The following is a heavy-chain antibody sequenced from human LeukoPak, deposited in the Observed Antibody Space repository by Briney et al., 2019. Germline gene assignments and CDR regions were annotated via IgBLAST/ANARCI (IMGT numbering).Heavy chain of an antibody. D-gene: IGHD6-6*01. CDR3: ARVASYAFDI. Sequence: PGGSLRLSCAASGFTFSSYWMSWVRQAPGKGLEWVANINEDGSEKDYVYSVKGRFTISRDNAKNSLYLQINSLRAEDSAVYYCARVASYAFDIWGQGTMVTVSS. V-gene: IGHV3-7*01. CDR1: GFTFSSYW. CDR2: INEDGSEK. J-gene: IGHJ3*02.